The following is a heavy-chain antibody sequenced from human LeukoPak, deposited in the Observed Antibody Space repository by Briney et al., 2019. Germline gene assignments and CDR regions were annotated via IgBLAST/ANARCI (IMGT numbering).Heavy chain of an antibody. V-gene: IGHV4-34*01. CDR3: ARGGAVAELDY. Sequence: SETLSLTCAVYGGSFSGYYWSWIRQPPGKGLEWIGEINHSGSTNYNPSLKSRVTISVDTSKNQFSLKLSSVTAADMAVYYCARGGAVAELDYWGQGTLVTVSS. D-gene: IGHD6-19*01. CDR1: GGSFSGYY. CDR2: INHSGST. J-gene: IGHJ4*02.